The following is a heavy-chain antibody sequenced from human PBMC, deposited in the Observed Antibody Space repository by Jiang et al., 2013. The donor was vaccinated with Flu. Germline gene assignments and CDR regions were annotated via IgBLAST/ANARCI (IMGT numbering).Heavy chain of an antibody. CDR3: AKSRRDYGDYWYYFDY. D-gene: IGHD4-17*01. CDR2: IGGSGSYT. CDR1: GFTFSSFA. V-gene: IGHV3-23*01. Sequence: VQLLESGGGLVQPGGSLRLSCAASGFTFSSFAMSWVRQAPGKGLEWVSDIGGSGSYTHYADSVKGRFAISRDNSKNTLYLQMNSLRAEDTAVYYCAKSRRDYGDYWYYFDYWGQGTLVTVSS. J-gene: IGHJ4*02.